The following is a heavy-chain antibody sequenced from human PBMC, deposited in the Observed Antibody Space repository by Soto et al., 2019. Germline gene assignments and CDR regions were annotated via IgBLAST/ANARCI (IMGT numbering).Heavy chain of an antibody. CDR1: GGTLSNNA. CDR2: IIFMFGTA. CDR3: ARERVGEPGGINYYYYGMDV. J-gene: IGHJ6*02. D-gene: IGHD4-17*01. Sequence: SVKVSCKASGGTLSNNAISWVRQAPGQGLEWMGGIIFMFGTADYAQKFQGRVTMTADESASTAYMELSSLRSEDTAVYYCARERVGEPGGINYYYYGMDVWGQGTTVTVYS. V-gene: IGHV1-69*13.